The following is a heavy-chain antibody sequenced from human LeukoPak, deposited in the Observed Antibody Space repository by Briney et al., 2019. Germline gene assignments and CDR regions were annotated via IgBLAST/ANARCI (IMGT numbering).Heavy chain of an antibody. J-gene: IGHJ6*03. V-gene: IGHV3-30*04. CDR3: AGDREDTIFGVAAYYYYYMDV. CDR2: ISYDGSNK. CDR1: GFTFSSYA. D-gene: IGHD3-3*01. Sequence: GGSLRLSCAASGFTFSSYAMHWVRQAPGKGLEWVAVISYDGSNKYYADSVKGRFTTSRDNSKNTLYLQMNSLRAEDTAVYYCAGDREDTIFGVAAYYYYYMDVWGKGTTVTVSS.